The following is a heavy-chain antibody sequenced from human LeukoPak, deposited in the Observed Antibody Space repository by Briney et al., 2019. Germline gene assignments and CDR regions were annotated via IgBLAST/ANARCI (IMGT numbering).Heavy chain of an antibody. V-gene: IGHV1-3*01. Sequence: ASVKVSCKASGYTFTRYAMHWVRQAPGQRLEWMGWINAGNGNTKYSQKFQGRVTITRDTSASTAYMELSSLRSEDTAVYYCARLRLPAATNWFGPWGQGTLVTVSS. J-gene: IGHJ5*02. CDR3: ARLRLPAATNWFGP. CDR2: INAGNGNT. CDR1: GYTFTRYA. D-gene: IGHD2-2*01.